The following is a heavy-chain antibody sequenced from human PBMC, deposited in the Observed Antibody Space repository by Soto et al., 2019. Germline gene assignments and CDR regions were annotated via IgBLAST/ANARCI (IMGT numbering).Heavy chain of an antibody. D-gene: IGHD5-12*01. V-gene: IGHV1-2*02. Sequence: GASVTVSCKPTGYTFTGYSMRCMRQPPGQGLEWMGWSNPETGGTNNAQKFQGRVTMTRDTSISTAFMDLSRLRSDDTAVYYCARDLRSGYDTHFDYWGQGTLVTVSS. CDR3: ARDLRSGYDTHFDY. J-gene: IGHJ4*02. CDR1: GYTFTGYS. CDR2: SNPETGGT.